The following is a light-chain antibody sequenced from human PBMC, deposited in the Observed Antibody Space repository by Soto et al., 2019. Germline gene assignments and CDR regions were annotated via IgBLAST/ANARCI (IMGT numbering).Light chain of an antibody. Sequence: DIVMTQSPLSLPVTPGEPASISCRSSQSLLYENGYTYFDWYVQKPGQPPQLLMYLGSNRPSGVPDRFSGSVSGTDFTLKISRVETEDVGVYYCMQALRPPYPFGQGTKLEIK. V-gene: IGKV2-28*01. CDR3: MQALRPPYP. J-gene: IGKJ2*01. CDR2: LGS. CDR1: QSLLYENGYTY.